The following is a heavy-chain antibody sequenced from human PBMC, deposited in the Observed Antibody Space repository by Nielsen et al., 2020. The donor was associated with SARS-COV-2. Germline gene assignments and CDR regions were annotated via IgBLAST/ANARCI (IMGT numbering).Heavy chain of an antibody. CDR2: IREDGSEK. CDR3: ARDLDYYDSSGYDR. Sequence: GESLKISCTVSGFTFSRYWMSWVRQAPGKGLEWVANIREDGSEKYYVDSVKGRFIIFRDNARNLLYLEMNNLRVDDTAVYYCARDLDYYDSSGYDRWGQGTLVTVSS. V-gene: IGHV3-7*03. J-gene: IGHJ5*02. D-gene: IGHD3-22*01. CDR1: GFTFSRYW.